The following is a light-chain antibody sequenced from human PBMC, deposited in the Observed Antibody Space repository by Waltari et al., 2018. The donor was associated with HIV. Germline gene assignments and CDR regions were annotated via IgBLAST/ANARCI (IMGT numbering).Light chain of an antibody. CDR3: QQYLTYVT. CDR2: KAS. CDR1: QNINVW. J-gene: IGKJ3*01. Sequence: DIQLTQSPSTLSASVGDRVTFTCRASQNINVWLAWYQQKPGQAPKLLISKASILEAGVPSRFSGSGSGTEFPLTIRGLQSDDFATYYCQQYLTYVTLGQGTQVEIK. V-gene: IGKV1-5*03.